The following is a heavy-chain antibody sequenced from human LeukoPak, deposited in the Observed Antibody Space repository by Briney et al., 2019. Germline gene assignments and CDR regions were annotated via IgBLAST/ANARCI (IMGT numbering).Heavy chain of an antibody. CDR2: IYYSGST. CDR3: ARDRSPYYFDY. Sequence: KASETLSLTCTVSGGSISSYYWSWIRQPPGKGLEWIGYIYYSGSTNYNPSLKSRVTISVDTSKNQFSLKLSSVTAADTAVYYCARDRSPYYFDYWGQGTLVTVSS. J-gene: IGHJ4*02. V-gene: IGHV4-59*01. CDR1: GGSISSYY.